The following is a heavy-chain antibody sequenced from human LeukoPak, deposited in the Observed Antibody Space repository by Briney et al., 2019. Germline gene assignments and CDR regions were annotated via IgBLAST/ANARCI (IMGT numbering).Heavy chain of an antibody. Sequence: SQTLSLTRAVSGGSISSYYWSWLRQPPVKGLEWIGYIYYSGRTNYNPSPKSRVTISVDTSKNQFSPKLSSVTAADTAVYYCAVGGLYSSYYYGMDVWGQGTTVTVSS. J-gene: IGHJ6*02. CDR1: GGSISSYY. CDR2: IYYSGRT. D-gene: IGHD3-16*01. V-gene: IGHV4-59*01. CDR3: AVGGLYSSYYYGMDV.